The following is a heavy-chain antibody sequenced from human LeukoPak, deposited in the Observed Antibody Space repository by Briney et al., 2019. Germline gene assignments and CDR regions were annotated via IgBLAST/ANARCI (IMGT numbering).Heavy chain of an antibody. CDR3: ARSRGYSYDLDY. Sequence: PSETLSLTCTVSGGSISSYYWSWIRQPPGKGLEWIGYIYYSGSTNYNPSLKSRVTISVDTSKNQFSLKLSSVTAADTAVYYCARSRGYSYDLDYRGQGTLVTVSS. D-gene: IGHD5-18*01. J-gene: IGHJ4*02. CDR1: GGSISSYY. CDR2: IYYSGST. V-gene: IGHV4-59*01.